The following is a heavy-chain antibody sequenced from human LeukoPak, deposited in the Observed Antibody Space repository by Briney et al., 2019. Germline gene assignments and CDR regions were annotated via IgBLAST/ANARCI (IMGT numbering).Heavy chain of an antibody. D-gene: IGHD6-13*01. CDR3: AKAAGYSSSGNWFDP. J-gene: IGHJ5*02. V-gene: IGHV3-23*01. CDR1: GFTFSGYA. CDR2: ISGSGGST. Sequence: GGSLRLSCAASGFTFSGYAMSWVRQAPGKGLEWVSAISGSGGSTYYADSVKGRFTISRDNSKNTLYLQMNSLRAEDTAVYYCAKAAGYSSSGNWFDPWGQGTLVTVSS.